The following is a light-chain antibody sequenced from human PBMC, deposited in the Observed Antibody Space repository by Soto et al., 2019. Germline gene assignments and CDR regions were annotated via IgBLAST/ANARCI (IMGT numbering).Light chain of an antibody. J-gene: IGKJ1*01. CDR3: QQYGSSPPWT. CDR2: GAS. V-gene: IGKV3-20*01. Sequence: EIVLTQSPGTLSLSPGERATLSCRASESVSSSYLAWYQQEPGQAPRLLIFGASSRATGTPDGFSGSGSGTDFTLTISRLEPEDVAVDYCQQYGSSPPWTFGQGTEVEIK. CDR1: ESVSSSY.